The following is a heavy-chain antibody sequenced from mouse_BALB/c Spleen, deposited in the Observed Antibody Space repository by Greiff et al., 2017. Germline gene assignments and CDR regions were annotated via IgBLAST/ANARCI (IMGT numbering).Heavy chain of an antibody. Sequence: EVQRVESGGGLVKPGGSLKLSCAASGFTFSSYAMSWVRQSPEKRLEWVAEISSGGSYTYYPDTVTGRFTISRDDAKNTLYLEMSSLRSEDTAMYYCARGGYGNQFDYWGQGTTLTVSS. CDR2: ISSGGSYT. V-gene: IGHV5-9-4*01. CDR1: GFTFSSYA. D-gene: IGHD2-10*02. CDR3: ARGGYGNQFDY. J-gene: IGHJ2*01.